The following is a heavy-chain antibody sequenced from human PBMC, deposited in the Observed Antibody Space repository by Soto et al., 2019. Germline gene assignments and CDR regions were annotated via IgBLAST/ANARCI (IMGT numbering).Heavy chain of an antibody. CDR3: ARVRVRLGVNGSVYYYYGMDV. J-gene: IGHJ6*02. Sequence: VASVKVSCKASGYTFTSYGISWVRQAPGQGLEWMGWISAYNGNTNYAQKLQGRVTMTTDTSTSTAYMELRSLRSDDTAVYYCARVRVRLGVNGSVYYYYGMDVWGQGTTVTVSS. CDR2: ISAYNGNT. D-gene: IGHD1-1*01. V-gene: IGHV1-18*01. CDR1: GYTFTSYG.